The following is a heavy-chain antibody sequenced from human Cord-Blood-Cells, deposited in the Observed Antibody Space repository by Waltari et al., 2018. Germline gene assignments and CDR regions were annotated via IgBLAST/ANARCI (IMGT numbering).Heavy chain of an antibody. CDR1: GYTFTSYD. Sequence: QVQLVQSGAEVKKPGASVKVSCKASGYTFTSYDINWVRQATGQGLEWMGWMNPNSGNTGYAQKFQGRVTMTRNTSISTAYMELSSLRSEDTAVYYCARRSVLGSWPYSSSWHYYYYGMDVWGQGTTVTVSS. D-gene: IGHD6-13*01. CDR2: MNPNSGNT. J-gene: IGHJ6*02. V-gene: IGHV1-8*01. CDR3: ARRSVLGSWPYSSSWHYYYYGMDV.